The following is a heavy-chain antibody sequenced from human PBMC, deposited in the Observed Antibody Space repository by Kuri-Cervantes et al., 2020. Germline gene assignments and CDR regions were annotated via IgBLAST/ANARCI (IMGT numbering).Heavy chain of an antibody. Sequence: SVKVSCKASAGDFSSYAICWVRQAPGHWREWMGGIIPIFGTANDAQKFQGRVTITADKSTSTAYMELSSLRSVDTDVYYCARAGRAAWTGPVYYYYYYDIDDWGKGTTVTVSS. D-gene: IGHD6-13*01. J-gene: IGHJ6*03. CDR3: ARAGRAAWTGPVYYYYYYDIDD. CDR2: IIPIFGTA. V-gene: IGHV1-69*06. CDR1: AGDFSSYA.